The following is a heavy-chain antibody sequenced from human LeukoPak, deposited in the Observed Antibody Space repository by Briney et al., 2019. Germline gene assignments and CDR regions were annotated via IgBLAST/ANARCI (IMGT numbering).Heavy chain of an antibody. J-gene: IGHJ4*02. CDR3: ARHEYSSSWYLDY. CDR2: IYPGDSDT. Sequence: GESLQISCKGSGYSFTSYWIGWVRQMPGKGLEWMGIIYPGDSDTRYSPSFQGQVTISADKSISTAYLQWSSLNASDTAMYYCARHEYSSSWYLDYWGQGTLVTVSS. D-gene: IGHD6-13*01. V-gene: IGHV5-51*01. CDR1: GYSFTSYW.